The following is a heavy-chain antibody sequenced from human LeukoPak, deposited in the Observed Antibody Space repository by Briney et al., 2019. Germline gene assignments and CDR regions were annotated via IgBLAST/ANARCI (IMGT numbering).Heavy chain of an antibody. J-gene: IGHJ4*02. CDR2: IYYSGST. V-gene: IGHV4-59*01. D-gene: IGHD4-23*01. CDR1: GGSISSYY. Sequence: PSETLSLTCTVSGGSISSYYWSWIQQPPGKGLEWIGYIYYSGSTNYNPSLKSRVTISVDTSKNQFSLKLSSVTAADTAVYYCARESRGWYGGNSEAFDYWGQGTLVTVSS. CDR3: ARESRGWYGGNSEAFDY.